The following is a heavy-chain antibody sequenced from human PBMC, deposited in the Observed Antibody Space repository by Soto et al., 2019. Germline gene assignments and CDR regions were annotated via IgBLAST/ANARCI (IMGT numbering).Heavy chain of an antibody. J-gene: IGHJ4*02. V-gene: IGHV3-23*01. CDR2: IADHGGNT. Sequence: PGGPLRLSCAASGFTFSTYALTWVRQAPGKGLEWVSAIADHGGNTYYADYVKGRFTISRDNSKNTLYLQMNSLRAEDTALYYCSKLGAGTIYWGQGTPVTVSS. CDR3: SKLGAGTIY. D-gene: IGHD6-13*01. CDR1: GFTFSTYA.